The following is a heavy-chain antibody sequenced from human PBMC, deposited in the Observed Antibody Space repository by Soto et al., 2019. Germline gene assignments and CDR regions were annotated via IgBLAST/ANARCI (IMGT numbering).Heavy chain of an antibody. V-gene: IGHV1-69*12. CDR1: GGTFSSYA. D-gene: IGHD3-9*01. CDR3: ARDGDDILTGYSSYFDY. Sequence: QVQLVQSGAEVKKPGSSVKVSCKASGGTFSSYAISWVRQAPGQGLEWMGGIIPIFGTANYAQKFQGRVTITADECTSTAYMELSSLRSEDTAVYYCARDGDDILTGYSSYFDYWGQGTLVTVSS. CDR2: IIPIFGTA. J-gene: IGHJ4*02.